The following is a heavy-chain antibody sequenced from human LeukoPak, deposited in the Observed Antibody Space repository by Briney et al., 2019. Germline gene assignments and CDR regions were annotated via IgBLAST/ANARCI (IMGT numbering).Heavy chain of an antibody. J-gene: IGHJ4*02. CDR3: ARGILRDYYDSSGFYHRGGVGY. V-gene: IGHV4-61*09. D-gene: IGHD3-22*01. CDR1: GASVSTGSYY. Sequence: PSETLSLTCTVSGASVSTGSYYWSWIRQPAGRGLEWIGHIHTSGTMNYNASLKSRVRISVETSKNQFSLRLSSVTAADTAVYFCARGILRDYYDSSGFYHRGGVGYWGQGTLVTVSS. CDR2: IHTSGTM.